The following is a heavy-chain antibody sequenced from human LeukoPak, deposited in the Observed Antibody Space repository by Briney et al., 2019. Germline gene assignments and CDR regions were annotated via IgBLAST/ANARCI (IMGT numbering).Heavy chain of an antibody. CDR2: IYYSGST. Sequence: SETLSLTCTVSGGSISSSSYYWGWIRQPPGKGLEWIGNIYYSGSTYYNPSLKSRVTISVDTSKNQFSLKLSSVTAADTAVYYCARRAGLWFGELSLFRDYWGQGTLVTVST. CDR1: GGSISSSSYY. D-gene: IGHD3-10*01. V-gene: IGHV4-39*07. J-gene: IGHJ4*02. CDR3: ARRAGLWFGELSLFRDY.